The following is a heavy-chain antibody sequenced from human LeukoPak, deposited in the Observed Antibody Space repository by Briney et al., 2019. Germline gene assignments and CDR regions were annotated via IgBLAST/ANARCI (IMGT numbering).Heavy chain of an antibody. CDR3: ATVRDIVVGGGPYYFDY. D-gene: IGHD2-15*01. J-gene: IGHJ4*02. CDR1: GYTFIGYY. Sequence: ASVKVSCKASGYTFIGYYLHWVRQAPGQGLEWMGWINPHNGDTNYAQKFQGRVTMTRDTSITTAYVELSRLKSDDTAVYYCATVRDIVVGGGPYYFDYWGQGTLVTVSS. V-gene: IGHV1-2*02. CDR2: INPHNGDT.